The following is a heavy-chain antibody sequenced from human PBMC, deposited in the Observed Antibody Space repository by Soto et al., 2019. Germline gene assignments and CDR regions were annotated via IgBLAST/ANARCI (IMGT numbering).Heavy chain of an antibody. Sequence: QVTVKESGPVLVKPTETLTLTCTVSGFSLSNAGLGVSWIRQPPGKALEWLAHIFSNEEKSYSTSLKSRLTISKDTSKSQVVLIMTNIDPVDTATYYCASTYSASWYWFDPWGQGTPVTVSS. CDR3: ASTYSASWYWFDP. CDR2: IFSNEEK. V-gene: IGHV2-26*04. D-gene: IGHD6-13*01. CDR1: GFSLSNAGLG. J-gene: IGHJ5*02.